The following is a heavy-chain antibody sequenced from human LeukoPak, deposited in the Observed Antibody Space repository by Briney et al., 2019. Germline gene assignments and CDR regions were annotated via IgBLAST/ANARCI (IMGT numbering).Heavy chain of an antibody. Sequence: PSETLSLTCTVSGGSISSYYWCWIRQPPGKGLEWTGYIYYSGSTNYNPSLKSRVTISADTSKNQFSLKLTSVTAADTAVYYCARARGYAYGYDWGQGTLVTVSS. CDR1: GGSISSYY. CDR3: ARARGYAYGYD. J-gene: IGHJ4*02. D-gene: IGHD5-18*01. V-gene: IGHV4-59*01. CDR2: IYYSGST.